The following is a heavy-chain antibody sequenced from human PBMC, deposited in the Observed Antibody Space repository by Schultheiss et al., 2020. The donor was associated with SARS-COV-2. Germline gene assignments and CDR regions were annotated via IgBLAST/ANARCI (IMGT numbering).Heavy chain of an antibody. V-gene: IGHV3-30-3*01. CDR3: AREEGYSSGWHPTYFDY. J-gene: IGHJ4*02. CDR1: GFTFGSYA. D-gene: IGHD6-19*01. CDR2: ISYDGSNK. Sequence: GESLKISCGASGFTFGSYAMHWVRQAPGKGLEWVAFISYDGSNKYYADSVKGRFTISRDNSKNTLNLQMNSLRAEDTAVYYCAREEGYSSGWHPTYFDYWGQGTLVTVSS.